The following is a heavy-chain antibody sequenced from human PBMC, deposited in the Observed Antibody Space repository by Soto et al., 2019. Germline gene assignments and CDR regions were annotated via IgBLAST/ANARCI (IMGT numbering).Heavy chain of an antibody. CDR2: IIPILGIA. D-gene: IGHD3-9*01. CDR3: ARDQNDILTGYENDGGAFDI. CDR1: VGTFSSYT. V-gene: IGHV1-69*04. J-gene: IGHJ3*02. Sequence: SVKVCCKASVGTFSSYTIRWVRQAHGQGLEWMGRIIPILGIANYAQKFQGRVTITADKSTSTAYMELSSLRSEDTAVYYCARDQNDILTGYENDGGAFDIWGQGTMVTVSS.